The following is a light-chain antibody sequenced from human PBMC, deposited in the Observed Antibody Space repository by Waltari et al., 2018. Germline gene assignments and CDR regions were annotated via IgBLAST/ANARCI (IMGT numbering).Light chain of an antibody. V-gene: IGKV1-16*01. CDR3: QQYNSAPWT. CDR2: YAS. CDR1: QGISSY. Sequence: DIQMTQSPSSLSASVGDTVTITCRASQGISSYLAWYQQKPGKAPKSLIYYASNLESGVPSRFSGSGSGTEFTLTISSLQPEDFATYYCQQYNSAPWTFGQGTKVEIK. J-gene: IGKJ1*01.